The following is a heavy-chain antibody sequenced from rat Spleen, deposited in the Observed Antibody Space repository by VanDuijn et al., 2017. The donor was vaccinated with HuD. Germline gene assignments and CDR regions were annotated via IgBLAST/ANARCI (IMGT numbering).Heavy chain of an antibody. CDR1: GFTFSSFP. V-gene: IGHV5-29*01. J-gene: IGHJ1*01. CDR2: ITYDGSST. CDR3: ATSSYYWYFDF. Sequence: EVQLVESGGGLVQPGRSLKLSCAASGFTFSSFPMAWVRQAPTKGLEWVATITYDGSSTYYRDSVKGRFTISRDNAKSTLYLQMYSLRSEDTATYYCATSSYYWYFDFWGPGTMVTVSS.